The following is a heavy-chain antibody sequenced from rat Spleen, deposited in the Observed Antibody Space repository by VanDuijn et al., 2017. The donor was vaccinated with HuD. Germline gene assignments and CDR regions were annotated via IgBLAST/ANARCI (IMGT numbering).Heavy chain of an antibody. V-gene: IGHV5S10*01. Sequence: EVQLVESGGGLVQPGRSLKLSCAASGFTFSDYYMAWVRQTPTKGLEWVASIIYDGSRTYYRDSVKGRFTISRDNAKSTLYLQMDSLRSEDTATYYCATRDGGYPGWGQGTLVTVSS. CDR1: GFTFSDYY. J-gene: IGHJ3*01. CDR2: IIYDGSRT. CDR3: ATRDGGYPG. D-gene: IGHD1-11*01.